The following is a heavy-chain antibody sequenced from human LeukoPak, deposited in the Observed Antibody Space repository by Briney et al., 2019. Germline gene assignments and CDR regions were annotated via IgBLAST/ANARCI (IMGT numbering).Heavy chain of an antibody. CDR1: GFTVSSNY. V-gene: IGHV3-53*05. CDR3: AKSVSSRGLIIPKTSRYFDY. Sequence: PGGSLRLSCAASGFTVSSNYMSWVRQAPGKGLEWVSVIYSGGSTYYADSVKGRFTISRDNSKSTLYIQMNSLRAEDTAVYYCAKSVSSRGLIIPKTSRYFDYWGQGTLVTVSS. CDR2: IYSGGST. J-gene: IGHJ4*02. D-gene: IGHD3-10*01.